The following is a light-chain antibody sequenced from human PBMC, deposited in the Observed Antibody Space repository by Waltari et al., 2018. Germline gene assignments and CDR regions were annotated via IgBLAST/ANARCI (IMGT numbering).Light chain of an antibody. J-gene: IGKJ2*01. V-gene: IGKV3-11*01. CDR2: DTS. CDR1: ERISSQ. Sequence: EIVLTQSPATLSLSPGGRATLSCRASERISSQLACYQQKPGQAPRILIYDTSNRAAGIPARFSGSGSGTDFSLTISSLEPEDFVVYYCQQRSHWPMYTFGQGTKLEIK. CDR3: QQRSHWPMYT.